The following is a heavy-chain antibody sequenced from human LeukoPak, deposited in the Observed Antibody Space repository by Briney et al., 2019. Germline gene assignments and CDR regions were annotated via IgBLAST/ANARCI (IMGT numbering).Heavy chain of an antibody. CDR2: IKQDGSEK. CDR1: GFTFSSYW. D-gene: IGHD3-22*01. J-gene: IGHJ4*02. V-gene: IGHV3-7*01. CDR3: ARGEPYYYDSSGVFDY. Sequence: GGSLRLSCAASGFTFSSYWMSWVRQAPGKGLEWVANIKQDGSEKYYVDSVKGRFTISRDNAKNSLYLQMNSLRAEDTAVYYCARGEPYYYDSSGVFDYWGQGTLVTVSS.